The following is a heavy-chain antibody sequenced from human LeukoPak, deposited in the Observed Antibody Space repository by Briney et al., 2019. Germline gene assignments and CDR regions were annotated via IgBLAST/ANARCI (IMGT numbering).Heavy chain of an antibody. CDR3: ARDLRPGYSSFDRNAFDI. CDR2: IYTSGST. D-gene: IGHD6-19*01. CDR1: GGSIGSYY. V-gene: IGHV4-4*07. J-gene: IGHJ3*02. Sequence: SETLSLTCTVSGGSIGSYYWSWIRQPAGKGLEWIGRIYTSGSTNYNPSLKSRVTMSVDTSKNQFSLKLSSVTAADTAVYYCARDLRPGYSSFDRNAFDIWGQGTMVTVSS.